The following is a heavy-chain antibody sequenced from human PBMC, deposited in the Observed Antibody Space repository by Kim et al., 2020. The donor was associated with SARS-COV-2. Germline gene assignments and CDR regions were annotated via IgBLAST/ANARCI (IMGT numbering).Heavy chain of an antibody. D-gene: IGHD3-16*01. V-gene: IGHV3-21*05. CDR2: ISSTSEI. Sequence: GGSLRLSCAASGFTFNTYSMNWVRQAPGKGLEWLSYISSTSEIWYADSAKGRFTISKDNAKSLLYLQMNSLRDEDTAIYYCARDRDYAFDYWGQGTLVTVSS. J-gene: IGHJ4*02. CDR1: GFTFNTYS. CDR3: ARDRDYAFDY.